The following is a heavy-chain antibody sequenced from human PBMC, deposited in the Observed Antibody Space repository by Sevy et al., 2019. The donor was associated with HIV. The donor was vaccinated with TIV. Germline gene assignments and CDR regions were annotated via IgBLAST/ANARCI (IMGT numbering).Heavy chain of an antibody. CDR1: GYTFTGYY. D-gene: IGHD2-21*02. CDR3: ARDIAYCGVDCSLLGFDS. CDR2: INPNNGGT. J-gene: IGHJ4*02. V-gene: IGHV1-2*02. Sequence: ASVKVSCKASGYTFTGYYMHWVRQAPGQGLEWMGWINPNNGGTNYAQKFQGRVTMTRDTSISTAYMELSRLRSDDTAVYYCARDIAYCGVDCSLLGFDSWGQRTLVTVSS.